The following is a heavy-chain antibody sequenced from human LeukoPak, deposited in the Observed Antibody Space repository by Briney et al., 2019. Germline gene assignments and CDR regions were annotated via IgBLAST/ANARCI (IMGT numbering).Heavy chain of an antibody. J-gene: IGHJ6*03. D-gene: IGHD6-13*01. V-gene: IGHV3-11*01. Sequence: GGSLRLSCAASGFTFSDYYMSWIRQAPGKGLEWVSYISSSGSTIYYADSVKGRFTISRDNAKNPLYLQMNSLRAEDTAVYYCARDLGSSSWYTSYYYYYYMDVWGKGTTVTVSS. CDR1: GFTFSDYY. CDR3: ARDLGSSSWYTSYYYYYYMDV. CDR2: ISSSGSTI.